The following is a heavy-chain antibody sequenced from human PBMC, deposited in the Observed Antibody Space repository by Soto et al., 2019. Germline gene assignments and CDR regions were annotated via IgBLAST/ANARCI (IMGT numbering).Heavy chain of an antibody. CDR2: LYNTACT. V-gene: IGHV4-4*07. Sequence: SQTLSLTCPVSGDAISTYYWTWIRQPASKGLEWNGRLYNTACTKNNPSLQSRVTMSLDTSNNQFSLRLTSVTAADTAVYYCARGQRFSDWFDPWGQGTLVTVS. D-gene: IGHD3-3*01. CDR3: ARGQRFSDWFDP. CDR1: GDAISTYY. J-gene: IGHJ5*02.